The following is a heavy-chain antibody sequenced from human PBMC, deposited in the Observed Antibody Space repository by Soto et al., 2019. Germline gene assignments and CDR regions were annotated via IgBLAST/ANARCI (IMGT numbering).Heavy chain of an antibody. Sequence: SETLSLTCAVYGGSFSGYYWSWIRQPPGKGLEWIGEINHSGSTSYNPSLKSRATISVDTSKNQFSLKLSSVTAADTAVYYCARQRYYDILTGYYAYYYYGMDVWGQGTTVTVSS. CDR1: GGSFSGYY. CDR3: ARQRYYDILTGYYAYYYYGMDV. D-gene: IGHD3-9*01. J-gene: IGHJ6*02. V-gene: IGHV4-34*01. CDR2: INHSGST.